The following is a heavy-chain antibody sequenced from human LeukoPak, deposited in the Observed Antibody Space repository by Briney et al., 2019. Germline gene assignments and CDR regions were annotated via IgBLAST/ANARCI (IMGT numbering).Heavy chain of an antibody. CDR2: ISGSGTDT. Sequence: GGSLRLSCAVFGSGFPFSKAWMSWVRQAPGKGPEWVSSISGSGTDTYYTDSVKGRFTISRDTSKNTLYMQMNNLRVEDTAVYYCVKGFHFDWWGQGTLVTVSS. J-gene: IGHJ4*02. V-gene: IGHV3-23*01. CDR3: VKGFHFDW. CDR1: GFPFSKAW.